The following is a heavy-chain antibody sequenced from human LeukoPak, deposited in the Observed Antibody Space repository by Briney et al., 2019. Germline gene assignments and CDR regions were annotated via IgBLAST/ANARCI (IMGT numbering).Heavy chain of an antibody. V-gene: IGHV4-59*01. Sequence: PSETLSLTRSVSGGSISPYYWSWIRQPPGKGLEWIGYIFYSGITTYNPSLKSRVFISLDSSKNQFFLRLTSVTAADTAIYYCARAETLAAIYFDFWGQGRLVTVSS. CDR1: GGSISPYY. CDR2: IFYSGIT. D-gene: IGHD6-25*01. J-gene: IGHJ4*02. CDR3: ARAETLAAIYFDF.